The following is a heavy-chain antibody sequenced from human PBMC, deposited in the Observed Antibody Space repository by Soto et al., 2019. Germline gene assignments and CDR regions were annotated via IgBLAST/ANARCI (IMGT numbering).Heavy chain of an antibody. V-gene: IGHV4-34*01. D-gene: IGHD3-10*01. CDR3: ARGRSGSYWNYYYGMDV. CDR1: GGSISSYY. Sequence: SETLSLTCTVSGGSISSYYWSWIRQPPGKGLEWIGEINHSGSTNYNPSLKSRVTISVDTYKNQFSLKLSSVTAADTAVYYCARGRSGSYWNYYYGMDVWGQGTTVTSP. CDR2: INHSGST. J-gene: IGHJ6*02.